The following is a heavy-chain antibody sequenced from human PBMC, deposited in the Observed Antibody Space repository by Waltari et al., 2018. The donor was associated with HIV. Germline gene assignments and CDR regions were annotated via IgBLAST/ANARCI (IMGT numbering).Heavy chain of an antibody. CDR1: GFTFSTYE. D-gene: IGHD1-26*01. Sequence: EVQVVESGGGLVQPGGSLRLSCAASGFTFSTYEMNWVRQAPGKGLDCVSYISSSGSTIYYADSVKGRFTISRDNAKNSLYLQMNSLRAEYTAVYFCARDGSSYYGLDYWGRGTLVTVSS. CDR2: ISSSGSTI. V-gene: IGHV3-48*03. CDR3: ARDGSSYYGLDY. J-gene: IGHJ4*02.